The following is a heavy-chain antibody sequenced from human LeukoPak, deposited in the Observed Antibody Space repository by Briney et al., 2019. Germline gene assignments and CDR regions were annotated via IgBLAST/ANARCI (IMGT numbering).Heavy chain of an antibody. CDR1: GYTLTELS. J-gene: IGHJ6*02. Sequence: ASVKVSCKVSGYTLTELSMHWVRQAPGKGLEWMGGFDPEDGETIYAQKFQGRVTMTEDTSTATAYMELSSLRSEDTAVYYCATDFPRGGGHYYYYGMDVWGQGTTVTVSS. CDR2: FDPEDGET. CDR3: ATDFPRGGGHYYYYGMDV. D-gene: IGHD2-15*01. V-gene: IGHV1-24*01.